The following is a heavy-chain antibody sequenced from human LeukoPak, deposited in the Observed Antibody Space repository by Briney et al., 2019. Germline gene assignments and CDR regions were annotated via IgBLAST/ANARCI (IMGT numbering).Heavy chain of an antibody. V-gene: IGHV4-34*01. CDR3: ARGLYCSSTSCYHDY. J-gene: IGHJ4*02. CDR1: GGSFSGYY. Sequence: SETLSLTCAVYGGSFSGYYWSWIRQPPGKGLEWIGEINDSGSTNYNPSLKSRVTISVDTSKNQFSLKLSSVTAADTAVYYCARGLYCSSTSCYHDYWGQGTLVTVSS. CDR2: INDSGST. D-gene: IGHD2-2*01.